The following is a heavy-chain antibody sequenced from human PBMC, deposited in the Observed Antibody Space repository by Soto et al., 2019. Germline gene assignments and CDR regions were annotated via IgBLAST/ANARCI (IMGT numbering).Heavy chain of an antibody. V-gene: IGHV3-23*01. J-gene: IGHJ6*02. CDR3: AMNQPLSFSVYYYYGMDV. CDR2: ISGSGGST. Sequence: GGSLRLSCAASGFTFSSYAMSWVRQAPGKGLEWVSAISGSGGSTYYADSVKGRFTISRDNSKNTLYLQMNSLRAEDTAVYYCAMNQPLSFSVYYYYGMDVWGQGTTVTVSS. CDR1: GFTFSSYA. D-gene: IGHD2-2*01.